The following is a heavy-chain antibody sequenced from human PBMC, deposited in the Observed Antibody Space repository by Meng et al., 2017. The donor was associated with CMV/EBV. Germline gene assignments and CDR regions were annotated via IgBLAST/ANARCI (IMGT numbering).Heavy chain of an antibody. V-gene: IGHV3-7*01. Sequence: GESLKISCAASGFTFSSYWMSWVRQAPGKGLEWVANIKQDGSEKYYVDSVKGRFTISRDNAKNSLYLQMNSLRAEDTAVYYCARGVKSGYSGYDLAVYYFDYWDQGTLVTVSS. J-gene: IGHJ4*02. CDR3: ARGVKSGYSGYDLAVYYFDY. CDR2: IKQDGSEK. CDR1: GFTFSSYW. D-gene: IGHD5-12*01.